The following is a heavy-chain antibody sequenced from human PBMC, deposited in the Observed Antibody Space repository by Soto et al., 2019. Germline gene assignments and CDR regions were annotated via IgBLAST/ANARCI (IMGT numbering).Heavy chain of an antibody. CDR1: GFTFSDYY. V-gene: IGHV3-11*01. D-gene: IGHD3-3*01. CDR3: ARSLYDFWSGYYTGTDYYSYGMDV. CDR2: ISSSGSTI. J-gene: IGHJ6*02. Sequence: GGSLRLSCAASGFTFSDYYMSWIRQAPGKGLEWVSYISSSGSTIYYADSVKGRFTISRDNAKNSLYLQMNSLRAEDTAVYYCARSLYDFWSGYYTGTDYYSYGMDVWGQGTTVTVSS.